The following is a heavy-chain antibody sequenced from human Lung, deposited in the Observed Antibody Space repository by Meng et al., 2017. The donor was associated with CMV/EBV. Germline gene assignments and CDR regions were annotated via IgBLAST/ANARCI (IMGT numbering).Heavy chain of an antibody. CDR3: ARGGPGYSSSCSFDY. CDR2: IIPILGIA. Sequence: QVQLVQSGAEVKKPGSSVKVSCKASGGTFSSYTISWVRQAPGQGPEWMGRIIPILGIANYAQKFQGRVTITADKSTSTAYMELSSLRSEDTAVYYCARGGPGYSSSCSFDYWGQGTLVTVSS. CDR1: GGTFSSYT. V-gene: IGHV1-69*02. D-gene: IGHD6-13*01. J-gene: IGHJ4*02.